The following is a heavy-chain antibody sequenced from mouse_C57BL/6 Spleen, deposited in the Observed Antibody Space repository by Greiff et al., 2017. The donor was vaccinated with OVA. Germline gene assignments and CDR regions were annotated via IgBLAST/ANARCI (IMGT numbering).Heavy chain of an antibody. D-gene: IGHD1-1*01. CDR1: GFTFSDYG. Sequence: VQLKESGGDLVKPGGSLKLSCAASGFTFSDYGMHWVRQAPEKGLEWVAYISSGSSTIYYADTVKGRFTISRDNAKNTLFLQMTSLRSEDTAMYYCARLNYYGNYFDYWGQGTTLTVSS. J-gene: IGHJ2*01. CDR3: ARLNYYGNYFDY. V-gene: IGHV5-17*01. CDR2: ISSGSSTI.